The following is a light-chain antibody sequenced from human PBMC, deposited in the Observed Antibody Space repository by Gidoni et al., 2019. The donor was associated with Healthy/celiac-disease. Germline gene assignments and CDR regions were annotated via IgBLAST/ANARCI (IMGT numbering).Light chain of an antibody. V-gene: IGLV1-40*01. Sequence: QSVLTPPPSESGAPTQRATIACTGSSSNIGAGYGVHWYQQRQGTAPKPLIYGNSNRPSGVPDRFSGSKSGTSASLAITGLQAEDEADYYCQSYYSSLSGSVFGGGTKLTVL. J-gene: IGLJ2*01. CDR3: QSYYSSLSGSV. CDR2: GNS. CDR1: SSNIGAGYG.